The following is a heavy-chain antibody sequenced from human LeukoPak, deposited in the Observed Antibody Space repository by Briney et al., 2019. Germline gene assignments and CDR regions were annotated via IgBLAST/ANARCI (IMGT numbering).Heavy chain of an antibody. CDR3: AKDCSGGSCYGY. CDR1: GFTFSSYS. D-gene: IGHD2-15*01. Sequence: GGSLRLSCAASGFTFSSYSMNWVRQAPGKGLEWVSSISSSSSYIYYADSVKGRFTISRDNAKNSLYLQMNSLRAEDTAVYYCAKDCSGGSCYGYWGQGTLVTVSS. V-gene: IGHV3-21*01. CDR2: ISSSSSYI. J-gene: IGHJ4*02.